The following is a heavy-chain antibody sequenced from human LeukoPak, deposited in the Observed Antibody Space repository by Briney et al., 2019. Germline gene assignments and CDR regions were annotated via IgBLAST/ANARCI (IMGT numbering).Heavy chain of an antibody. Sequence: ASVKVSCKASGYTFTGYYMHWVRQAPGQGLEWMGWINPNSGGTNYAQKFQGRVTMTRDTSISTAYMELSRLRSDDTAVYYCARDLWDDGLSWDYFDYWGQGTLVTVSS. CDR2: INPNSGGT. CDR3: ARDLWDDGLSWDYFDY. J-gene: IGHJ4*02. V-gene: IGHV1-2*02. D-gene: IGHD2/OR15-2a*01. CDR1: GYTFTGYY.